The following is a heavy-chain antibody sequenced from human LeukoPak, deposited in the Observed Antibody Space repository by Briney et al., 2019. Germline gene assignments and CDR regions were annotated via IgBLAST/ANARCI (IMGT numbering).Heavy chain of an antibody. V-gene: IGHV3-48*01. CDR3: ARDLGPSLWFGELFTPFDY. D-gene: IGHD3-10*01. J-gene: IGHJ4*02. CDR2: ISSSSSTI. CDR1: GFTFSSYS. Sequence: GGSLRLSCAASGFTFSSYSMNWVRQAPGKGLEWVSYISSSSSTIYYADSVKGRFTISRDNAKNSLYLQMNSLRAEDTAVYYCARDLGPSLWFGELFTPFDYWGQGTLVTVSS.